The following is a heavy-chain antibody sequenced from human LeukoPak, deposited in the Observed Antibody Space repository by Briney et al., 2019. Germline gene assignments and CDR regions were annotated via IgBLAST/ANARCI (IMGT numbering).Heavy chain of an antibody. V-gene: IGHV3-53*01. CDR3: ARLGCSGGSCYSGEDYFDF. CDR2: IYSGGST. Sequence: GGSLRLSCAASGFTVSSNYMSWVRQAPGKGLEWVSVIYSGGSTYYADSVKGRFTISRDNSKNTLYLQMNSLRAEDTAVYYCARLGCSGGSCYSGEDYFDFWGQGTLVTVSS. J-gene: IGHJ4*02. CDR1: GFTVSSNY. D-gene: IGHD2-15*01.